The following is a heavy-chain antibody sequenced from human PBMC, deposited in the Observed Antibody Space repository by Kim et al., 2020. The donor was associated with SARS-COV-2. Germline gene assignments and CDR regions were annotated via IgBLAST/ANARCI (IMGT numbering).Heavy chain of an antibody. CDR1: GFTFDNYA. Sequence: GGSLRLSCIASGFTFDNYAMNWVRQAPGKGLEWVSAVSGNGVYTYYADSVRGRFTISRDNSKNTLYLQMNSLRAGDTALYICAKGKDVRVEYSGSSGPLGPNAYYAMEVWGRGTTVTVSS. D-gene: IGHD6-6*01. V-gene: IGHV3-23*01. CDR3: AKGKDVRVEYSGSSGPLGPNAYYAMEV. CDR2: VSGNGVYT. J-gene: IGHJ6*02.